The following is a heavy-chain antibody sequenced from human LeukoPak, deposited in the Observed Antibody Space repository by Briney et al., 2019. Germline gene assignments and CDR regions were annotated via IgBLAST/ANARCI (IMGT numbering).Heavy chain of an antibody. V-gene: IGHV3-30*02. Sequence: GGSLRLSCAASRFTFNSHGMHWVRQAPGKGLEWVAFIQYDGRNKYYADSVKGRFTISRDNSKNTLYLQMNSLRAEDTAVYYCAKAGDVFYYYMDVWGKGTTVTISS. J-gene: IGHJ6*03. D-gene: IGHD3-10*01. CDR3: AKAGDVFYYYMDV. CDR1: RFTFNSHG. CDR2: IQYDGRNK.